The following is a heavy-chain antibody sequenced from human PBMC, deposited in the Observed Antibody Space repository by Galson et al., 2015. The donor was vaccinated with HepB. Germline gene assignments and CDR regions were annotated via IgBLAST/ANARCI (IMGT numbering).Heavy chain of an antibody. J-gene: IGHJ3*02. D-gene: IGHD3-22*01. CDR1: GFTFSSYA. Sequence: SLRLSCAASGFTFSSYAMSWVRQAPGKGLEWVSAISGSGGTTYYADSVKGRFTISRDNSKNTLYLQMNSLRAEDTAVYYCAKESIYDSSGYWAPGAVDIWGQGTMVTVSS. CDR3: AKESIYDSSGYWAPGAVDI. CDR2: ISGSGGTT. V-gene: IGHV3-23*01.